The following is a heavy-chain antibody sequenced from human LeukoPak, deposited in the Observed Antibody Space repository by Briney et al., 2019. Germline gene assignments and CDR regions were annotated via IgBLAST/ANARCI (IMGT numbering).Heavy chain of an antibody. D-gene: IGHD2-2*01. CDR3: ARVASPDIVVVPAAMHLDI. V-gene: IGHV4-4*07. CDR1: GGSISSYY. CDR2: IYTSGST. J-gene: IGHJ3*02. Sequence: DPSETLSLTCTVSGGSISSYYWSWIRQPAGKGLEWLGRIYTSGSTNYNPSLKSRVTMSVDTSKNQFSLKLSSVTAADTAVYYCARVASPDIVVVPAAMHLDIWGQGTMVTVSS.